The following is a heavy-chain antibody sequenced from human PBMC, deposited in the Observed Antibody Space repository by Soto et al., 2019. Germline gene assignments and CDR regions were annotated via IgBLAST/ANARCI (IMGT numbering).Heavy chain of an antibody. CDR2: INHSGST. Sequence: TSETLSLTCAVYGGSFSGYYWSWIRQPPGKGLEWIGEINHSGSTNYNPSLKSRVTISVDTSKNQFSLKLSSVTAADTAVYYCASGRSYYGSGSYDFDYWGQGTRVTVSS. CDR1: GGSFSGYY. V-gene: IGHV4-34*01. J-gene: IGHJ4*02. CDR3: ASGRSYYGSGSYDFDY. D-gene: IGHD3-10*01.